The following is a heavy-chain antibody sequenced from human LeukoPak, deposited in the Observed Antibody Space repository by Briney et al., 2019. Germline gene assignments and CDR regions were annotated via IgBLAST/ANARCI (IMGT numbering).Heavy chain of an antibody. V-gene: IGHV1-24*01. CDR3: ATDSPAYYYDSSGYYWAFDI. Sequence: GASVKVSCKVSGYTLTELSMHWVRQAPGKGLEWMGGFDPEDGETIYAQKFQGRVTMTEDTSTDTAYMELSSLRSEDTAVYYCATDSPAYYYDSSGYYWAFDIWGQGTMVTVSS. CDR2: FDPEDGET. J-gene: IGHJ3*02. D-gene: IGHD3-22*01. CDR1: GYTLTELS.